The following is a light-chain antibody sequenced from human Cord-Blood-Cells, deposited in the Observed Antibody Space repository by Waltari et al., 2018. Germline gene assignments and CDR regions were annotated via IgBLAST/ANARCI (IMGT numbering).Light chain of an antibody. CDR2: ENN. J-gene: IGLJ1*01. CDR1: SPTIGNNY. CDR3: GTWDSSLSVYV. V-gene: IGLV1-51*02. Sequence: QSVLTQPPSVSASPRQSVTRSCSGRSPTIGNNYVSWYQQLPGTAPKLLIYENNKRPSGIPDRFSGSKSGTSATLGITGLQTGDEADYYCGTWDSSLSVYVFGTGTKVTVL.